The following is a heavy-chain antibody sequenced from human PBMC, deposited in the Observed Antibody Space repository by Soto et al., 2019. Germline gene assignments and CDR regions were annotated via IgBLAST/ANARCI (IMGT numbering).Heavy chain of an antibody. CDR1: GFTFSNYG. CDR2: VSGSGGST. J-gene: IGHJ4*02. CDR3: ASSSPASDY. Sequence: SGGSLRLSCAASGFTFSNYGMSWIRQAPGRGLEWVSAVSGSGGSTYYTDSVKGRFTISRDNSKNTLSLQMNSLRAEDTAIYYCASSSPASDYWGQGTLVTVSS. V-gene: IGHV3-23*01. D-gene: IGHD3-10*01.